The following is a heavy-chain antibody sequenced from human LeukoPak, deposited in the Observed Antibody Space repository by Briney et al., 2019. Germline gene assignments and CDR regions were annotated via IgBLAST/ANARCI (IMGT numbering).Heavy chain of an antibody. CDR2: ISGSGGST. D-gene: IGHD3-9*01. CDR1: GFTFSSNW. J-gene: IGHJ4*02. Sequence: GGSLRLSCAASGFTFSSNWMSWVRQAPGKGLEWVSAISGSGGSTYYADSVKGRFTISRDNSKNTLYLQMNSLRAEDTAVYYCAKDTWEYYDILTGSFDYWGQGTLVTVSS. V-gene: IGHV3-23*01. CDR3: AKDTWEYYDILTGSFDY.